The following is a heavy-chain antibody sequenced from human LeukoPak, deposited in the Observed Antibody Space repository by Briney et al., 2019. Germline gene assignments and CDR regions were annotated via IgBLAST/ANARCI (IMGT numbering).Heavy chain of an antibody. CDR1: GGSISSSSYY. CDR2: IYYSGST. V-gene: IGHV4-39*07. Sequence: PSETLSLTCTVSGGSISSSSYYWGWIRQPPGKGLEWIGSIYYSGSTYYNPSLKSRVTISVDTSKNQFSLKLTSVTAADTAVYYCATGERAWSDAHSWFDPWGQGTLVTVSS. J-gene: IGHJ5*02. CDR3: ATGERAWSDAHSWFDP. D-gene: IGHD1-1*01.